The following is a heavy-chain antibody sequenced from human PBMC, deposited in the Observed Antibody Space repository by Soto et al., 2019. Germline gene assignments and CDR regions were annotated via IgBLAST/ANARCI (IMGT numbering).Heavy chain of an antibody. CDR3: ARQNGITGTNGAFDI. V-gene: IGHV5-51*01. CDR1: GYSFTSYW. D-gene: IGHD1-20*01. J-gene: IGHJ3*02. CDR2: IYPGDSDT. Sequence: PGESLKISCKGSGYSFTSYWIGWVRQMPGKGLEWMGIIYPGDSDTRYSPSFQGQVTISADKSISTAYLQWSSLKASDTAMYYCARQNGITGTNGAFDIWGQGTMVTVSS.